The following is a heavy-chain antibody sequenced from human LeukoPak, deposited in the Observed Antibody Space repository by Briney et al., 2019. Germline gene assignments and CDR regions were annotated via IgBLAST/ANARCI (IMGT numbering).Heavy chain of an antibody. CDR2: MYHSGST. CDR1: GYSISSGYY. Sequence: KTSETLSLTCAVSGYSISSGYYWGWVRQHPGEGLEWIGSMYHSGSTYYNPSLKSRATISVDTSKNQFSLKLSSVTAADTAVYYCASQTQDYSSYMDVWGKGTTVTVSS. D-gene: IGHD4-11*01. CDR3: ASQTQDYSSYMDV. V-gene: IGHV4-38-2*01. J-gene: IGHJ6*03.